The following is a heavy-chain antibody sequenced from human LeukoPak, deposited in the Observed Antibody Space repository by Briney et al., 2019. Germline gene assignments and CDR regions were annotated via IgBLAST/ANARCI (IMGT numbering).Heavy chain of an antibody. D-gene: IGHD3-22*01. J-gene: IGHJ4*02. Sequence: GGSLRLSCAASGFTFSSYGMHWVRKAPGKGLEWVAFIRYDGSNKYYADSVKGRFTISRDNSKNTLYLQMNSLRAQDTAVYYCAKDSDAMIVVVIDYWGQGTLVTVSS. CDR2: IRYDGSNK. CDR1: GFTFSSYG. CDR3: AKDSDAMIVVVIDY. V-gene: IGHV3-30*02.